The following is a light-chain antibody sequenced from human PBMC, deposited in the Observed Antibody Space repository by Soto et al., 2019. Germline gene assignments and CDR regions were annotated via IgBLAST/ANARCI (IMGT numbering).Light chain of an antibody. Sequence: QSALTQPASVSGSPGQSITLSCSGTSSDVGGYNYVSWYQQHPGKAPKLMVYEVSNRPSGVSNRFSGSKSGNTASLTISGLQADDEADYSCSSYTTTSTLGVFGGGTKLTVL. CDR1: SSDVGGYNY. J-gene: IGLJ2*01. CDR3: SSYTTTSTLGV. CDR2: EVS. V-gene: IGLV2-14*01.